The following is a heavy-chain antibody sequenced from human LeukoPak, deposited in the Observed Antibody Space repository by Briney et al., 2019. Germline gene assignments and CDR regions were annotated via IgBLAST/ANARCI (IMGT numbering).Heavy chain of an antibody. CDR3: ARDRLGAGSFDI. CDR1: GFTFSTYI. Sequence: PGGSLRLSCAASGFTFSTYIMNWVRQAPGKGLEWISYISASGTDIYYADSVKGRFTISRDNAKNSLYLQMDSLRDEDTAVYYCARDRLGAGSFDIWGQGTMVTVSS. V-gene: IGHV3-48*02. D-gene: IGHD7-27*01. J-gene: IGHJ3*02. CDR2: ISASGTDI.